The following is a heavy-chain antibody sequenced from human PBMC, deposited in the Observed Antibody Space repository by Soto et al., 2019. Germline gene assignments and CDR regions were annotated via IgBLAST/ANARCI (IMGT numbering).Heavy chain of an antibody. J-gene: IGHJ4*02. V-gene: IGHV3-48*03. CDR2: ISSSGSTI. Sequence: PGGSLRLSCAASGFTFSSYEMNWVRQAPGKGLGWVSYISSSGSTIYYADSVKGRFTISRDNAKNSLYLQMNSLRAEDTAVYYCARDSAVITIFGVVIISYFDYWGQGTLVTVSS. CDR3: ARDSAVITIFGVVIISYFDY. CDR1: GFTFSSYE. D-gene: IGHD3-3*01.